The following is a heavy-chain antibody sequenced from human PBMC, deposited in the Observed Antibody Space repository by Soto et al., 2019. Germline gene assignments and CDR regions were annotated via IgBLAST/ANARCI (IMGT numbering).Heavy chain of an antibody. CDR1: GDSVSSNSAA. CDR2: TYYRSKWYN. CDR3: ARDRSVAVAGQYFDY. Sequence: PSQPLSLTCATSGDSVSSNSAAWNWIRQSPSRGLEWLGRTYYRSKWYNDYAVSVKSRITINPDTSKNQFSPQLNSVTPEDTAVYYCARDRSVAVAGQYFDYWGQGTLVTVSS. J-gene: IGHJ4*02. V-gene: IGHV6-1*01. D-gene: IGHD6-19*01.